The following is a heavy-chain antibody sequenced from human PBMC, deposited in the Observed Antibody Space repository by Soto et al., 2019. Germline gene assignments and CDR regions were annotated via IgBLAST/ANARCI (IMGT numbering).Heavy chain of an antibody. CDR3: LRHLPGTFDL. Sequence: ASVKVSCKASGYTFIRYGISWVRQAPGQGLEWMGWINPSNGKANYAQNLQDRVTMTTDKSAITAFMELRSLTPDDTGMYYCLRHLPGTFDLWGQGTVVTVSS. V-gene: IGHV1-18*01. J-gene: IGHJ3*01. CDR2: INPSNGKA. CDR1: GYTFIRYG.